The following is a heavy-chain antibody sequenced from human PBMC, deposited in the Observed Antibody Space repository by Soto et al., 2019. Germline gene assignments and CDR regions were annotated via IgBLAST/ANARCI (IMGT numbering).Heavy chain of an antibody. J-gene: IGHJ6*02. V-gene: IGHV4-61*01. Sequence: PSETLSLTCTVSGGSVSSGSYYWSWIRQPPGKGLEWIGYIYYSGSTNYNPSLKSRVTISVDTSKNQFSLKLSSVTAADTAVYYCARGYSSGWYLYYYYYGMDVWGQGTTVTVSS. CDR1: GGSVSSGSYY. CDR3: ARGYSSGWYLYYYYYGMDV. CDR2: IYYSGST. D-gene: IGHD6-19*01.